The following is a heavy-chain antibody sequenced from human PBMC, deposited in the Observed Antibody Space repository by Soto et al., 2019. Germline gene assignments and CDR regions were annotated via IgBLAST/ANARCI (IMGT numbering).Heavy chain of an antibody. CDR1: GFSLSTSGVG. D-gene: IGHD3-9*01. V-gene: IGHV2-5*02. J-gene: IGHJ4*02. CDR2: IYWDDDK. CDR3: AHKGADDWPLDY. Sequence: GSGPTLVNPTQTLTLTCTFSGFSLSTSGVGVGWIRQSPGKALEWLAVIYWDDDKRYSPSLKSRLSITKDTSKNQVVLTMTNMDPVDTATYYCAHKGADDWPLDYWGQGTLVTVSS.